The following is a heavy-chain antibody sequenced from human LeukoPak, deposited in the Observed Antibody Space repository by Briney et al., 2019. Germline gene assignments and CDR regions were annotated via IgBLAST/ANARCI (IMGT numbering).Heavy chain of an antibody. CDR2: ISWNSGSI. CDR3: AKDIHYYYYYMDA. Sequence: PGRSLRLSCAAFGFTFDDYAMHWVRQAPGKGLEWVSGISWNSGSIGYADSVKGRFTISRDNAKNSLYLQMNSRRAEDTALYYCAKDIHYYYYYMDAWGKGTTVTVSS. J-gene: IGHJ6*03. CDR1: GFTFDDYA. V-gene: IGHV3-9*01.